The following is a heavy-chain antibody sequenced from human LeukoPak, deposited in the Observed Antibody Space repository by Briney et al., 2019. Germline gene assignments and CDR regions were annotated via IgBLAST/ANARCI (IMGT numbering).Heavy chain of an antibody. J-gene: IGHJ4*02. Sequence: GGSLRLSCAASGFTVSRNHMSWVCQAPGKGLEWVSVFYSGGSTYYADSVKGRFTVSRDNSKNTLYLQMNSLRAEDTAVYYCARVPEGSGSYGSDWGQGTLVTVSS. D-gene: IGHD5-18*01. V-gene: IGHV3-53*01. CDR3: ARVPEGSGSYGSD. CDR2: FYSGGST. CDR1: GFTVSRNH.